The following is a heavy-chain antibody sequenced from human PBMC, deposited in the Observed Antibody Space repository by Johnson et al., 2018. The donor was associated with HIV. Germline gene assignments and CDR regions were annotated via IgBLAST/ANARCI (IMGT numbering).Heavy chain of an antibody. CDR1: RFTFSSYG. V-gene: IGHV3-30*03. Sequence: QVQLVESGGGVVQPGRSLRLSCAASRFTFSSYGMHWVRQAPGKGLEWVAVISYDGTNKYYVDSVKGRFTISRDNAKNSLYLQMNSLRAEETAVYYCARDEAGSSWAFDIWGQGTMVTVSS. D-gene: IGHD6-13*01. CDR2: ISYDGTNK. CDR3: ARDEAGSSWAFDI. J-gene: IGHJ3*02.